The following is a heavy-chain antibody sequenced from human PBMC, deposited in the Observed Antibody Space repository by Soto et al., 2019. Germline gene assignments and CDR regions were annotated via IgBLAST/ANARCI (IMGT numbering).Heavy chain of an antibody. V-gene: IGHV4-59*01. D-gene: IGHD6-19*01. J-gene: IGHJ5*02. CDR2: IYYSEST. CDR3: ARDRGLGSGWYGWFDP. Sequence: SENLSLTCTVSGASIISYFWSWIQQPPGKGIEWIGYIYYSESTNYNPSLKSRVTISVDTSKNQFSLKLSSVTAADTAVYYCARDRGLGSGWYGWFDPWGQGTLVTVS. CDR1: GASIISYF.